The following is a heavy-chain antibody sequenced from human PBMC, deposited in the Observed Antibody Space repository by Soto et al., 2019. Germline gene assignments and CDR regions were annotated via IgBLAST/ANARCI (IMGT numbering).Heavy chain of an antibody. CDR1: GYTLTTYG. Sequence: QVQLVQSGAEVKNPGASVKVSCKASGYTLTTYGISWVRQAPGQGLEWMGWISVYNGNTNYAQKVQGRVTMTTDTSTSTAYMELRSLKSDDTAVYYCARVIGAKELHGMDVWGQGTTGTVSS. CDR2: ISVYNGNT. V-gene: IGHV1-18*01. D-gene: IGHD1-26*01. J-gene: IGHJ6*02. CDR3: ARVIGAKELHGMDV.